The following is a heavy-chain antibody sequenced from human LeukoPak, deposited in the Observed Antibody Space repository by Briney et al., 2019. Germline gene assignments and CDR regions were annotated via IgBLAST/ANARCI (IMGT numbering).Heavy chain of an antibody. J-gene: IGHJ6*04. CDR2: IKQDGSEK. V-gene: IGHV3-7*03. D-gene: IGHD2-2*01. CDR1: GFTFSSYW. CDR3: ARDHRIVVVPAALSASAYGMDV. Sequence: GGSLRLSCAASGFTFSSYWMSWVRQAPGKGLEWVANIKQDGSEKYYVDSVKGRFTISRDNAKNSLYLQMNSLRAEDTAVYYCARDHRIVVVPAALSASAYGMDVWGKGTTVTVPS.